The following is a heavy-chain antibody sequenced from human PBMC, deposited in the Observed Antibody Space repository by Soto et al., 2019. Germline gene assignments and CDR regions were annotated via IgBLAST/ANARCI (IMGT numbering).Heavy chain of an antibody. V-gene: IGHV1-18*01. CDR2: ISAYNGNT. J-gene: IGHJ6*02. CDR3: AREGDCISTSCYGPESPRGMDV. Sequence: VQLVQSGAEVKKPGASVKVSCKASGYTFTSYGISWVRQAPGQGLEWMGWISAYNGNTNYAQKLQARVTMTTDTATSTAYRELRSLRSDDTALYYCAREGDCISTSCYGPESPRGMDVWGQGTTVTVSS. D-gene: IGHD2-2*01. CDR1: GYTFTSYG.